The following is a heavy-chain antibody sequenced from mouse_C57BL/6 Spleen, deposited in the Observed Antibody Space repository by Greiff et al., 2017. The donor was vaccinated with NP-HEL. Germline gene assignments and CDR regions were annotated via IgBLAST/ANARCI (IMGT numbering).Heavy chain of an antibody. Sequence: EVKVEESGGGLVKPGGSLKLSCAASGFTFSDYGMHWVRQAPEKGLEWVAYISSGSSTIYYADTVKGRFTISRDNAKNTLFLQMTSLRSEDTAMYYCARGSNPYYYAMDYWGQGTSVTVSS. CDR1: GFTFSDYG. CDR2: ISSGSSTI. D-gene: IGHD2-5*01. J-gene: IGHJ4*01. V-gene: IGHV5-17*01. CDR3: ARGSNPYYYAMDY.